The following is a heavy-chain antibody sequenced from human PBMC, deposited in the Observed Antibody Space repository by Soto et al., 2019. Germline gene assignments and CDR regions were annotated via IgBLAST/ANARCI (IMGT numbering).Heavy chain of an antibody. V-gene: IGHV3-7*03. D-gene: IGHD2-15*01. CDR2: IIQDGRAI. J-gene: IGHJ4*02. Sequence: GWSLRLSCASSVFSSIDYWMSWVRQAPGRGLEWVAHIIQDGRAIYYVDSVRGRFTISRDSAGNSVFLEMRRLRVEDTAVYYCARGGELSLLPLDYWGLGTLVTVSS. CDR3: ARGGELSLLPLDY. CDR1: VFSSIDYW.